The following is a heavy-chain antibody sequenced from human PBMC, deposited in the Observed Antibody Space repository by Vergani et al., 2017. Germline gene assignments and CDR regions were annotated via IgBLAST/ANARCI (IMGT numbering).Heavy chain of an antibody. CDR2: LTGGGGST. J-gene: IGHJ4*02. CDR3: VKDAGLYENFLDS. CDR1: GFTFSTYA. Sequence: EVQLLESGGSLKQPGGSVRLSCAASGFTFSTYAMHWVRQAPGKGLEWVSALTGGGGSTYYADSFKGRFIISRDNSRDTLYLQMNSLRPEDTATYYCVKDAGLYENFLDSWGQGTLVTVSS. V-gene: IGHV3-23*01. D-gene: IGHD5/OR15-5a*01.